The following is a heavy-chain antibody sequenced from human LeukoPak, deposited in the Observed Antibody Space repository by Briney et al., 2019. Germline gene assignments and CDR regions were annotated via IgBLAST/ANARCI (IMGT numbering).Heavy chain of an antibody. CDR1: EFTFSNAW. Sequence: GGSLRLSCAASEFTFSNAWMNWVRQGPGKGLEWVGRIKSKTDGGTTDYAAPVEGRFTISRDDSKNTVYLRMNSLKTDDTAVYYCTSQYFDYWGQGTLVAVSS. V-gene: IGHV3-15*01. CDR2: IKSKTDGGTT. J-gene: IGHJ4*02. CDR3: TSQYFDY.